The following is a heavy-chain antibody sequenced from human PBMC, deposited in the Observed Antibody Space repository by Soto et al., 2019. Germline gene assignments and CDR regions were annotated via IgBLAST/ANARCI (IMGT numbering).Heavy chain of an antibody. D-gene: IGHD2-15*01. CDR3: ERYWVTGKGGIDV. CDR2: INGYTGNT. Sequence: ASVKVSCKASGYTFTSYGLSWVRQAPGQGLEWMGWINGYTGNTNYAQKFQGRVTMTTDTSTNTAYLDLWTLISDDTAVYYCERYWVTGKGGIDVWGQXTTVTVSS. CDR1: GYTFTSYG. J-gene: IGHJ6*02. V-gene: IGHV1-18*01.